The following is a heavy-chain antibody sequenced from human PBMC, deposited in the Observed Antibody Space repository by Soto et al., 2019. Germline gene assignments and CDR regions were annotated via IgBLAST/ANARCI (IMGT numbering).Heavy chain of an antibody. V-gene: IGHV4-61*01. J-gene: IGHJ4*02. CDR2: IYYSGST. CDR1: GGSVSSGSYY. Sequence: SETLSLTCTVSGGSVSSGSYYWSWIRQPPGKGLEWIGYIYYSGSTNYNPSLKSRVTISVDTSKNQFSLKLSSVTAADTAVYYCARETGNIAFDYWGQGTLVTVSS. CDR3: ARETGNIAFDY. D-gene: IGHD1-1*01.